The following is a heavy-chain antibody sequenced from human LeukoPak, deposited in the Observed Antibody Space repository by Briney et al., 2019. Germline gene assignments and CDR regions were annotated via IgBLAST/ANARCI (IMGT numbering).Heavy chain of an antibody. D-gene: IGHD3-10*01. CDR1: GYTFTSYD. CDR3: ATGRFGELLSYFQH. V-gene: IGHV1-8*01. CDR2: MNPNSGNT. Sequence: GASVKVSCKASGYTFTSYDINWVRQATGQGLEWMGWMNPNSGNTGYAQKFQGRVTMTEDTSTDTAYMELSSLRSEDTAVYYCATGRFGELLSYFQHWGQGTLVTVSS. J-gene: IGHJ1*01.